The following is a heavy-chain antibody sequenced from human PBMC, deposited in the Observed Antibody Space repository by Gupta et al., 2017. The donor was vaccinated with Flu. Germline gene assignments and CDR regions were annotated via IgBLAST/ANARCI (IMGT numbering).Heavy chain of an antibody. CDR3: STGGYYLDY. CDR1: GFTFAKAL. D-gene: IGHD6-13*01. J-gene: IGHJ4*02. CDR2: IKRIYDGETT. Sequence: EVQMVESGGGLVQSGGSLRLSWAASGFTFAKALMNWVRQAPGKGLEWVGRIKRIYDGETTEYAAPVKGRFTISRDDSKNRVYVEMNSLRSEDTAVYYCSTGGYYLDYWGQGTLVTVSS. V-gene: IGHV3-15*05.